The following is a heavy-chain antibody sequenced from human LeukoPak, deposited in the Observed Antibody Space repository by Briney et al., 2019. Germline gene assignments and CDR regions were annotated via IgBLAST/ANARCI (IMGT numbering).Heavy chain of an antibody. J-gene: IGHJ4*02. D-gene: IGHD7-27*01. CDR3: AKAQLPRYELGNFYFDH. V-gene: IGHV3-30*18. CDR2: VSFDSNNL. CDR1: GFTFSTYG. Sequence: GGSLRLSCAASGFTFSTYGMHWVRQAPGKGLEWVAVVSFDSNNLYYADSVKGRFTISRDNSKNTLYLQMNSLRGEDTAVYYCAKAQLPRYELGNFYFDHWGQGTLVTVSS.